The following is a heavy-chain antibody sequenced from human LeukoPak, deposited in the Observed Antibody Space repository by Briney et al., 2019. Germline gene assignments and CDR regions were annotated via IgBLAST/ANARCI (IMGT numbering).Heavy chain of an antibody. Sequence: GESLKISCKGSGYSFTSYWIGWVRQMPGKGLEWMGIIYPGDSDTRYSPSFQGQVTISADKSISTAYLQWSSLKASDTAMYYCARLRRYCSGGSCTINWFDPWGQGTLVTVSS. D-gene: IGHD2-15*01. CDR3: ARLRRYCSGGSCTINWFDP. V-gene: IGHV5-51*01. J-gene: IGHJ5*02. CDR2: IYPGDSDT. CDR1: GYSFTSYW.